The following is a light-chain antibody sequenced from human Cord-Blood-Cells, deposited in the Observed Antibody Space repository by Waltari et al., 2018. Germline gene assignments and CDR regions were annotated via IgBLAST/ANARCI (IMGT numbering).Light chain of an antibody. V-gene: IGKV3-11*01. CDR2: DAS. Sequence: EIVLTQSPATLSLSPGVRATLSCRASPSVSSYLAWYQQKPGQAPRLLIDDASNRATGIPARFSGSCSGTDFTLTISSLAPEDFAVYYCQQRSNWPTFGGGTKVEIK. CDR3: QQRSNWPT. J-gene: IGKJ4*01. CDR1: PSVSSY.